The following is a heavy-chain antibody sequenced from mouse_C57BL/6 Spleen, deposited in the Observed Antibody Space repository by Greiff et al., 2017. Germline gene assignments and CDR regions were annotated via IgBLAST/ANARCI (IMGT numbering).Heavy chain of an antibody. D-gene: IGHD2-4*01. J-gene: IGHJ3*01. CDR3: ARGGYYDYPLAY. CDR2: INPSTGGT. Sequence: EVQLQESGPELVKPGASVKISCKASGYSFTGYYMNWVKQSPEKSLEWIGEINPSTGGTTYNQKFKAKATLTVDKSSSTAYMQLKGLTSEDSAVYYCARGGYYDYPLAYWGQGTLVTVSA. CDR1: GYSFTGYY. V-gene: IGHV1-42*01.